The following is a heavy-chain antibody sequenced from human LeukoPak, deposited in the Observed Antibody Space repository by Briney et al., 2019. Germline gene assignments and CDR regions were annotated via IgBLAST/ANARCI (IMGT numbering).Heavy chain of an antibody. CDR3: ARGQWFRAF. CDR1: GGSFSGYY. V-gene: IGHV4-34*01. CDR2: IHYSGSA. J-gene: IGHJ4*02. Sequence: SETLSLTCAVYGGSFSGYYWTWIRQPPGKGLEWIGEIHYSGSATYNPSLKSRVTISVDTSKNQFSLKMNSVTAADTAVYYCARGQWFRAFWSRGTPVTVSS. D-gene: IGHD3-10*01.